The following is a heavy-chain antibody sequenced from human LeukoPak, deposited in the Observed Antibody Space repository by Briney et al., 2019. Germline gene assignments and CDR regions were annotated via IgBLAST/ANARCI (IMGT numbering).Heavy chain of an antibody. V-gene: IGHV3-23*01. D-gene: IGHD6-19*01. J-gene: IGHJ3*02. CDR2: ISSSGGST. CDR1: GFTFSSYA. Sequence: QSGGSLRLSCAASGFTFSSYAMSWVRQAPGKGLEWVSAISSSGGSTYYADSVKGRFTISRDNSKNTLYLQMNSLRAEDTAVYYCARSYSSGWYGALDIWGQGTMVTVSS. CDR3: ARSYSSGWYGALDI.